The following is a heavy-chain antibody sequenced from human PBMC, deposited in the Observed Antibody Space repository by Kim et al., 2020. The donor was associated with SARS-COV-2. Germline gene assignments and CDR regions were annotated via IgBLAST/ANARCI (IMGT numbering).Heavy chain of an antibody. Sequence: SGEGRFTISRENAKNSLYLQMNSLRAGDTAVYYCARDRDYGSGSLFDYWGQGTLVTVSS. D-gene: IGHD3-10*01. V-gene: IGHV3-13*01. J-gene: IGHJ4*02. CDR3: ARDRDYGSGSLFDY.